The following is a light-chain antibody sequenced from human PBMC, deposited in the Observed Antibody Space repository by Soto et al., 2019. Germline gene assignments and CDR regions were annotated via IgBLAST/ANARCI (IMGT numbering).Light chain of an antibody. CDR3: QQDYSTLAT. J-gene: IGKJ5*01. V-gene: IGKV1-12*01. CDR1: QGINSW. CDR2: AAS. Sequence: DIQMTQSPSSVSASVGDRVTMTCRASQGINSWLAWYQQKPGKAPKLLIYAASNLQSGVPSRFSGSGSGTEFTLTITGLQLEDFATYYCQQDYSTLATFGQGTRLEIK.